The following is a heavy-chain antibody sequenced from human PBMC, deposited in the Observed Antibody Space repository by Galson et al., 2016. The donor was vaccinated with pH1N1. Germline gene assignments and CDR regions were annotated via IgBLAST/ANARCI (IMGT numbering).Heavy chain of an antibody. CDR1: GGTFRSNA. V-gene: IGHV1-69*06. CDR3: ARSLGSGWQWGAFDL. CDR2: IISILGTP. J-gene: IGHJ3*01. Sequence: SVKVSCKASGGTFRSNAISGVRQGPGQGLEWVGGIISILGTPDFAQKCQGRVTTSADRSTGTFYMEMSSLRSEDTDVYFCARSLGSGWQWGAFDLWGQGTMVTVSS. D-gene: IGHD6-19*01.